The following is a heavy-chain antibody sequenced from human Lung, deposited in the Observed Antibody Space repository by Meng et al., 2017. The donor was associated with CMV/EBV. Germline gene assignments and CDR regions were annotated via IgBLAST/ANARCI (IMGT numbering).Heavy chain of an antibody. Sequence: QVQLRESGPALVKPSETLSLTCAVSGDSITNHNWWAWVRQPPGKGLEWIGEIPHRGSSAYNPSLKSRVSMSIDKSKNQFSLKLTSVTAADMAAYHCLRRSGGSVWGQGTLVTVSS. V-gene: IGHV4-4*02. CDR3: LRRSGGSV. CDR2: IPHRGSS. D-gene: IGHD3-10*01. CDR1: GDSITNHNW. J-gene: IGHJ1*01.